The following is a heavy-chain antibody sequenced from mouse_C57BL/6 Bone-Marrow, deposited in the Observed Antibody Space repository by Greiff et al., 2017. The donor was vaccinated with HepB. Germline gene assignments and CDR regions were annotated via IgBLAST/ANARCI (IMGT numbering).Heavy chain of an antibody. CDR2: ISDGGSYT. D-gene: IGHD2-3*01. J-gene: IGHJ1*03. Sequence: EVMLVESGGGLVKPGGSLKLSCAASGFTFSSYAMSWVRQTPEKRLEWVATISDGGSYTYYPDNVKGRFTISRDNAKNNLYLQMSHLKSEDTAMYYCARPDGRYFDVWGTGTTVTVSS. CDR1: GFTFSSYA. CDR3: ARPDGRYFDV. V-gene: IGHV5-4*03.